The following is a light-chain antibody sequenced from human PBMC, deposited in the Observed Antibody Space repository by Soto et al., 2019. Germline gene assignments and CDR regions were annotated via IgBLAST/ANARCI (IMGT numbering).Light chain of an antibody. J-gene: IGKJ5*01. V-gene: IGKV1-39*01. CDR2: GAS. CDR1: QSITRY. CDR3: QQSYSTPIT. Sequence: QITQSPASLSASAGDSVTITCRASQSITRYLNWYQQKPGKAPKLLIFGASSLQSGVPSRFSGSGSGTDFTLTITSLQPEDFATYYCQQSYSTPITFGQGTRLEIK.